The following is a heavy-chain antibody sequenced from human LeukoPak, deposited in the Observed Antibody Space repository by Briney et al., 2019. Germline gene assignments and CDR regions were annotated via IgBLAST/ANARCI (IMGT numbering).Heavy chain of an antibody. V-gene: IGHV1-2*02. CDR3: ARDRPYCSSTSCYTRGVDY. CDR2: TNPNSGGT. CDR1: GYTFSGYH. Sequence: GASVKVSCKASGYTFSGYHIHWVRQAPGQGLEWMGWTNPNSGGTNYAQKFQGRVTMTRDTSISTAYMELSRLRSDDTAVYYCARDRPYCSSTSCYTRGVDYWGQGTLVTVSS. D-gene: IGHD2-2*02. J-gene: IGHJ4*02.